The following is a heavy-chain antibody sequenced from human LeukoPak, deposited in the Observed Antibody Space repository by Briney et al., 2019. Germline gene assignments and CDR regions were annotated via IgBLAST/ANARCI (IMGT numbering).Heavy chain of an antibody. Sequence: GGSLRLSCAASGFTFSSYAMHWVRQAPGKGLEWVAVISSDGSNKYYADSVKGRFTISRDNSQNTLYLQMNSLRAEDTAVYYCAKGAASRGYTYVANWGQGTLVTVSS. CDR1: GFTFSSYA. D-gene: IGHD5-18*01. CDR2: ISSDGSNK. J-gene: IGHJ4*02. CDR3: AKGAASRGYTYVAN. V-gene: IGHV3-30*07.